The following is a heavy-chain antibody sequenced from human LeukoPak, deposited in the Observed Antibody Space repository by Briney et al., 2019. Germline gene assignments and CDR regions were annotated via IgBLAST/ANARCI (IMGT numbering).Heavy chain of an antibody. V-gene: IGHV3-30*02. J-gene: IGHJ3*02. CDR3: ARDRGPHSSSPNSGAFDI. D-gene: IGHD6-6*01. CDR1: GFTFSSYG. Sequence: GGSLRLSCAASGFTFSSYGMHWVRQAPGKGLEWVAFIRSDGSNKYYADSVKGRFTISRDNAKNSLYLQMNSLRAEDTAVYYCARDRGPHSSSPNSGAFDIWGQGTMVTVSS. CDR2: IRSDGSNK.